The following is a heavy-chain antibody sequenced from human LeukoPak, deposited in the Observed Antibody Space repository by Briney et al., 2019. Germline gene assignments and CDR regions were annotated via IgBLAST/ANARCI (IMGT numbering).Heavy chain of an antibody. CDR2: INHSGST. Sequence: SETLSLTCAVYGGSFSGFYWSWVRQPPGKGLEWIGEINHSGSTHYNPPFKSRVTILVDTSRNQFSLKLTSVTAADTAVYYCARGPDSGSHFAWFDPWGQGTLVTVSP. J-gene: IGHJ5*02. CDR1: GGSFSGFY. D-gene: IGHD3-10*01. V-gene: IGHV4-34*01. CDR3: ARGPDSGSHFAWFDP.